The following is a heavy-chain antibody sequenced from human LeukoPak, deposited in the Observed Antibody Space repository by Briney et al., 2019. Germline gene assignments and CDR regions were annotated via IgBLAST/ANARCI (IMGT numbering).Heavy chain of an antibody. Sequence: ASVKVSCKVSGYTLTELSMHWVRQAPGKGLEWMGGFDPEDGETNYAQKFQGRVTITADESTSTAYMELSSLRSEDTAVYYCARGAGRIAVAGTWVDYWGQGTLVTVSS. V-gene: IGHV1-24*01. D-gene: IGHD6-19*01. CDR2: FDPEDGET. J-gene: IGHJ4*02. CDR3: ARGAGRIAVAGTWVDY. CDR1: GYTLTELS.